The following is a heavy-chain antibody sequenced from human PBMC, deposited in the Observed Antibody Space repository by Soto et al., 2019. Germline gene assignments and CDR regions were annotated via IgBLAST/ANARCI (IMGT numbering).Heavy chain of an antibody. D-gene: IGHD4-17*01. CDR2: ISSSSSTI. CDR3: ARDASPGDYGSYSYYYYMDV. Sequence: EVQLVESGGGLVQPGGSLRLSCAASGFTFSSYSMNWVRQAPGKGLEWVSYISSSSSTIYYAASVKGRFTISRDNAKNSLYLQMNSLRAEDTAVYYFARDASPGDYGSYSYYYYMDVWGKGPTVTASS. V-gene: IGHV3-48*01. J-gene: IGHJ6*03. CDR1: GFTFSSYS.